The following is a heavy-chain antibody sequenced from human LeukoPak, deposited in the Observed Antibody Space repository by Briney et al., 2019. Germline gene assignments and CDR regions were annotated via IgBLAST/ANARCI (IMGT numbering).Heavy chain of an antibody. V-gene: IGHV3-30*18. D-gene: IGHD2/OR15-2a*01. CDR3: AKGYYLYYFDY. CDR1: GFTFSSYS. CDR2: ISYDGSNK. J-gene: IGHJ4*02. Sequence: PGGSLRLSCAASGFTFSSYSMNWVRQAPGKGLEWVAVISYDGSNKYYADSVKGRFTISRDNSKNTLYLQMNSLRAEDTAVYYCAKGYYLYYFDYWGQGTLVTVSS.